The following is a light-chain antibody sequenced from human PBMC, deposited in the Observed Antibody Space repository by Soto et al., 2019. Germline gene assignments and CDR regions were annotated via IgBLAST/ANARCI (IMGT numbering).Light chain of an antibody. CDR3: QPRSNWPGT. CDR2: DAS. J-gene: IGKJ1*01. V-gene: IGKV3-11*01. CDR1: QSVSSSY. Sequence: EVVLTQSPATLSLSPGEGGTLSCMASQSVSSSYLAWYQQQPGQAPRLLIYDASNRATGIPGRFSGSGSGTDFTLTISSLDPKDFAVYYCQPRSNWPGTVGLGTKVDIK.